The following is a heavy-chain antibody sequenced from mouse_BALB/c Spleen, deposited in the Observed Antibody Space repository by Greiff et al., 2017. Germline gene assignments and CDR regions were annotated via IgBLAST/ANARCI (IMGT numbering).Heavy chain of an antibody. D-gene: IGHD2-14*01. CDR1: GFTFSSYT. V-gene: IGHV5-9*03. J-gene: IGHJ4*01. CDR3: ASSYRCGDAMDY. CDR2: ISSGGGNT. Sequence: EVQLVESGGGLVKPGGSLKLSCAASGFTFSSYTMSWVRQTPGKRLEWVATISSGGGNTYYPDSVKGRSTITRDNAKNNLYLKMSSLRSEDTALSYCASSYRCGDAMDYWGQGTSVTVSS.